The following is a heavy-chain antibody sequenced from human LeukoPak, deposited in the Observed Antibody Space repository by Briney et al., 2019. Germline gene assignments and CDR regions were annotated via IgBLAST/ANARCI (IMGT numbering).Heavy chain of an antibody. CDR1: GGSLSSSSYY. CDR3: ARLPYQLLELAYYYYYYMDV. CDR2: IYYSGST. J-gene: IGHJ6*03. V-gene: IGHV4-39*01. D-gene: IGHD2-2*01. Sequence: SETLSLTCTVSGGSLSSSSYYWCWIRQPPGKGLEWIGSIYYSGSTYYNPSLKSRVTISVDTSKNQFSLKLSSVTAADTAVYYCARLPYQLLELAYYYYYYMDVWGKGTTVTVSS.